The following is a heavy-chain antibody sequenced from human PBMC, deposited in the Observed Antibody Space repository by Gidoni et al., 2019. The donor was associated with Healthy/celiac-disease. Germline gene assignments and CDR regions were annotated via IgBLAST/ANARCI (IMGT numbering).Heavy chain of an antibody. V-gene: IGHV4-38-2*01. Sequence: QVQLQESGPGLVKPSETLSLTCAVSGYSISSGYYWGWIRQPPGKGLEWIGSIYHSGSTYYNPSLKSRVTISVDTSKNQFSLKLSSVTAADTAVYCCAREWWELPNWFDPWGQGTLVTVSS. J-gene: IGHJ5*02. CDR2: IYHSGST. D-gene: IGHD1-26*01. CDR3: AREWWELPNWFDP. CDR1: GYSISSGYY.